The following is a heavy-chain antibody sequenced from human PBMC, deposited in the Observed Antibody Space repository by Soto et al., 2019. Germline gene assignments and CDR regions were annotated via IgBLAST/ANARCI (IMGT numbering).Heavy chain of an antibody. CDR3: ERDLQQ. V-gene: IGHV3-7*01. J-gene: IGHJ4*02. CDR2: IKQDGSVK. CDR1: GFTFSNYW. Sequence: EVQLVESGGGLVQPGGSLRLSCAASGFTFSNYWMSWVRQAPGKGLEWVANIKQDGSVKYYVDSVKGRVTISRDNADNSVYLQMNSLRAEDTAVYYCERDLQQWGQGTLVTVSS.